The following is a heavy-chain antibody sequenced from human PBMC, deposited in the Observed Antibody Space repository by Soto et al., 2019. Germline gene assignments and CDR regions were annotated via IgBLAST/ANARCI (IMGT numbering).Heavy chain of an antibody. J-gene: IGHJ6*02. V-gene: IGHV4-4*07. CDR2: IYTSGST. CDR1: GGSISSYY. CDR3: ARDGYSYGYNYYYYGMDV. Sequence: SETLSLTCTVSGGSISSYYWSWIRQPAGKGLEWIGRIYTSGSTNYNPSLKSRVTMSVDTSKNQFSLKLSSVTAADTAVYYCARDGYSYGYNYYYYGMDVWGQGTTVTVSS. D-gene: IGHD5-18*01.